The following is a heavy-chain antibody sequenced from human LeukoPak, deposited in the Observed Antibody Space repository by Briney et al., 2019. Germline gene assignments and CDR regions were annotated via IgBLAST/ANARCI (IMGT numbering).Heavy chain of an antibody. CDR1: GGSFSGYY. D-gene: IGHD2-2*01. CDR3: ARGGSHIVVVPAATSSIAAPSYFDY. J-gene: IGHJ4*02. V-gene: IGHV4-34*01. Sequence: PSETLSLTCAVYGGSFSGYYWSWIRQPPGKGLEWIGEINHSGSTNYNPSLKSRVTISVGTSKNQFSLKLSSVTAADTAVYYCARGGSHIVVVPAATSSIAAPSYFDYWGQGTLVTVSS. CDR2: INHSGST.